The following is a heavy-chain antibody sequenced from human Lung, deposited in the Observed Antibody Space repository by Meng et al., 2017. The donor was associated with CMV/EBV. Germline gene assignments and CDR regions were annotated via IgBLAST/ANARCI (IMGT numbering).Heavy chain of an antibody. CDR1: DDSISSRSYY. J-gene: IGHJ4*02. Sequence: SXTXSLXCTVSDDSISSRSYYWGWIRQPPGKGLEWIGSIYYSGSTYYNPSLKSRVTISVDTSKNQFSLKLSSVTAADTAVYYCARINIASRRAIDYWGQGKLVT. CDR2: IYYSGST. CDR3: ARINIASRRAIDY. D-gene: IGHD6-6*01. V-gene: IGHV4-39*07.